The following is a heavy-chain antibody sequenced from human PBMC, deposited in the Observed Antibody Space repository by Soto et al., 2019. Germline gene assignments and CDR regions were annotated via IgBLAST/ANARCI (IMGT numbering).Heavy chain of an antibody. CDR1: GGTFSSYA. CDR3: ARGAGYSSSWYVRGSYYFDY. CDR2: IIPIFGTA. V-gene: IGHV1-69*06. J-gene: IGHJ4*02. Sequence: QVQLVQSGAEVKKPGSSVKVSCKASGGTFSSYAISWVRQAPGQGLEWMGGIIPIFGTANYAQKFQGRVTITADKSTSTAYMELSSLRSEDTAVYYCARGAGYSSSWYVRGSYYFDYWGQGTLVPVSS. D-gene: IGHD6-13*01.